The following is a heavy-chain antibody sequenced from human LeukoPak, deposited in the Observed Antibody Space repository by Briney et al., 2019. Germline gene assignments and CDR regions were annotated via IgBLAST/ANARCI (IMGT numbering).Heavy chain of an antibody. CDR2: IYHSGTT. Sequence: KASETLSLTCAVSGGSLSSSNWWIWVRQPPGKGLEWFGEIYHSGTTNYNPSLKSRITISVDKSKNQFSLNLSSVTAADTAVYYCARDVMLPRRAFDIWGQGTMVTVSS. D-gene: IGHD3-10*02. CDR1: GGSLSSSNW. J-gene: IGHJ3*02. V-gene: IGHV4-4*02. CDR3: ARDVMLPRRAFDI.